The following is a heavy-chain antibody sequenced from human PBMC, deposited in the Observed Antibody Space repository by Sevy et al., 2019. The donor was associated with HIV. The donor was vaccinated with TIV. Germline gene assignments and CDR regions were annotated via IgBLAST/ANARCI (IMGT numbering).Heavy chain of an antibody. CDR2: IYYSGST. CDR3: ASGFQHIGWLVLKESLRWFDP. V-gene: IGHV4-39*01. CDR1: GGSISSSNYY. Sequence: SETLSLTCTVSGGSISSSNYYWGWIRQPPGKGLEWIGSIYYSGSTYYNPSLKSRVTISVDTSKNQFSLKLSSVTAADTAVYYCASGFQHIGWLVLKESLRWFDPWGQGTLVTVSS. D-gene: IGHD6-19*01. J-gene: IGHJ5*02.